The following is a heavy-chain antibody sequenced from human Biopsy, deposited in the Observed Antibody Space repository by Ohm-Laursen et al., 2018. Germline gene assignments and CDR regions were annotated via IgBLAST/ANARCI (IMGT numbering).Heavy chain of an antibody. V-gene: IGHV3-21*01. CDR3: VRASIFGVATSGFYYHGMDV. Sequence: SLRLSCAASGVTLSGYSMNWVRQAPGKGLEWVSSISASSSYIYYADSVKGRFTVSKENGKNSLYLHMNSLRAEDTAVYYCVRASIFGVATSGFYYHGMDVWGQGTTVTVSS. CDR2: ISASSSYI. D-gene: IGHD3-3*01. CDR1: GVTLSGYS. J-gene: IGHJ6*02.